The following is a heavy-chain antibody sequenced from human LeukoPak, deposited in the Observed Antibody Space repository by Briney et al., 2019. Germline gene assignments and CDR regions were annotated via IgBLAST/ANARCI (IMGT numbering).Heavy chain of an antibody. CDR2: IYTSGST. D-gene: IGHD6-19*01. CDR1: GYSISSGYY. CDR3: ARETAVAGNDAFDI. V-gene: IGHV4-38-2*02. J-gene: IGHJ3*02. Sequence: SETLSLTCTVSGYSISSGYYWGWIRQPPGKGLEWIGRIYTSGSTNYNPSLKSRVTISVDTSKNQFSLKLSSVTAADTAVYYCARETAVAGNDAFDIWGQGTMVTVSS.